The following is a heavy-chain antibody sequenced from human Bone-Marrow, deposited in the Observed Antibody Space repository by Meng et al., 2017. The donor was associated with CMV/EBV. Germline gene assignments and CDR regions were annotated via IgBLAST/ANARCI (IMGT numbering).Heavy chain of an antibody. Sequence: GESLKISCAASGFTFSSYWMSWVRQAPGKGLEWVANIKQDGSEKYYVDSVKGRFTISRDNAKNSLYLQMNSLRAEDTAVYYCARGIVVVPAAMLRSYYYYGMDVWVQGTTVTVSS. CDR2: IKQDGSEK. D-gene: IGHD2-2*01. V-gene: IGHV3-7*01. J-gene: IGHJ6*02. CDR1: GFTFSSYW. CDR3: ARGIVVVPAAMLRSYYYYGMDV.